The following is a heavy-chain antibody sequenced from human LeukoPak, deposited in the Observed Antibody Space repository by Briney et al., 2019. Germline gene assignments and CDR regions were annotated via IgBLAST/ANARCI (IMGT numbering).Heavy chain of an antibody. CDR3: AKDGDILSLHHPVDY. Sequence: PGGSLRLSCAASGFTFSSYAMSWVSQAPGKGLEWVSAISGSGGSTYYADSVKGRFTISRDNSKNTLYLQMNSLSAEDTAVYYCAKDGDILSLHHPVDYWGQGTLVTVSS. CDR2: ISGSGGST. CDR1: GFTFSSYA. J-gene: IGHJ4*02. V-gene: IGHV3-23*01. D-gene: IGHD2-15*01.